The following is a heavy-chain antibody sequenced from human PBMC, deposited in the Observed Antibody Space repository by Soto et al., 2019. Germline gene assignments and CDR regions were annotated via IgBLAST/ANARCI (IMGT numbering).Heavy chain of an antibody. CDR3: ARKGYGDYPIDY. V-gene: IGHV2-5*02. J-gene: IGHJ4*02. CDR1: GFSLSTSGVG. D-gene: IGHD4-17*01. Sequence: QITLKESGPSLVKPTQTLTLTCTFSGFSLSTSGVGVGWFRQPPGKALEWLAVIYWDDYKHYSPSLKSRLTITKDTSKNQVVLTMTNMDPVDTATNYCARKGYGDYPIDYWGQGTLVTVSS. CDR2: IYWDDYK.